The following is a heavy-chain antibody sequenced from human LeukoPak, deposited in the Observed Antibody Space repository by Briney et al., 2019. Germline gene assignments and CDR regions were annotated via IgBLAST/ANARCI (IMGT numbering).Heavy chain of an antibody. CDR3: AKAPVTTCRGAFCYPFDY. CDR2: ISDTGNT. CDR1: GFTLSSYA. Sequence: TGRSLRLSRASSGFTLSSYAMSWVRQAPGKGLEWVSAISDTGNTYHADSVKGRFTISRDSAKNTLFLQMNRLRPEDAAVYYCAKAPVTTCRGAFCYPFDYWGLGTLVTVSS. J-gene: IGHJ4*02. V-gene: IGHV3-23*01. D-gene: IGHD2-15*01.